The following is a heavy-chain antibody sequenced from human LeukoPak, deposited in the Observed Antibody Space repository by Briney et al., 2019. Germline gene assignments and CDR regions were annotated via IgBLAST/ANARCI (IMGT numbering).Heavy chain of an antibody. CDR3: AKSTVTTTSDYYYYGMDV. Sequence: GGSLRLSCAASGFRFSGYWMTWVRQAPGKGLEWVAVISYDGSNKYYADSVKGRFTISRDNSKNTLYLQMNSLRAEDTAVYYCAKSTVTTTSDYYYYGMDVWGQGTTVTVSS. V-gene: IGHV3-30*18. CDR1: GFRFSGYW. CDR2: ISYDGSNK. J-gene: IGHJ6*02. D-gene: IGHD4-17*01.